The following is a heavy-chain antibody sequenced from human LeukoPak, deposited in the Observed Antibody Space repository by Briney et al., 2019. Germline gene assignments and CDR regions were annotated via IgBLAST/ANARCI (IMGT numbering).Heavy chain of an antibody. D-gene: IGHD3-22*01. CDR3: ATFYDSSGLYFDY. J-gene: IGHJ4*02. CDR1: GYTLTELS. V-gene: IGHV1-24*01. CDR2: FDPEDGET. Sequence: ASVKVSCKVSGYTLTELSMHWVRQAPGKGLEWMGGFDPEDGETIYAQKFQGRVTMTEDTSTDTAYMELSSLRPEDTAVYYCATFYDSSGLYFDYWGQGTLVTVSS.